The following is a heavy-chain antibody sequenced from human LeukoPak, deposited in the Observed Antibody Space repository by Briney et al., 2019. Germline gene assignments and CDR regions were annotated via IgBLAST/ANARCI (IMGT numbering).Heavy chain of an antibody. Sequence: GGSLRLSCAGSGLTFSNYNMNWVRQAPGKGLEWLSYISSSSDTIYYADSVKGRFIISRDNAKNSLYLQMNSLRAEDTAVYYRATKNPGDSWGQGTLVIVSS. CDR2: ISSSSDTI. J-gene: IGHJ4*02. V-gene: IGHV3-48*01. CDR3: ATKNPGDS. CDR1: GLTFSNYN.